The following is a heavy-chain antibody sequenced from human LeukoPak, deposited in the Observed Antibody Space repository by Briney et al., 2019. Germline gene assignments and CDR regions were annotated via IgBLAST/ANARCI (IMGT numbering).Heavy chain of an antibody. CDR3: ARSTVAVLYNWFDP. V-gene: IGHV3-11*01. D-gene: IGHD6-19*01. CDR2: ISSSGSTI. Sequence: GGPLRLSCAASGFTFRDYYMSWIRQAPGKGLEWVSYISSSGSTIYYADFVKGRFTISRDNTKNSLYLQMNSLRAEDTAVYYCARSTVAVLYNWFDPWGQGTLVTVSS. CDR1: GFTFRDYY. J-gene: IGHJ5*02.